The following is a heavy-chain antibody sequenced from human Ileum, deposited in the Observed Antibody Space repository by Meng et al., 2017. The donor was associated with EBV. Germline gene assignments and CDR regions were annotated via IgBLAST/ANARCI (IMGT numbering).Heavy chain of an antibody. V-gene: IGHV4-31*03. Sequence: QVQLQESGPGLVKPSQTLSRTCTVHGGSISSGGYYWSWIRQHPGKGLEWIGYIHDSGSTYYNPSLKSRVTISADTSKNQFSLKLSSVTAADTAVYYCARASYGSGSPLGESWFDPWGQGTLVTVSS. D-gene: IGHD3-10*01. CDR3: ARASYGSGSPLGESWFDP. CDR1: GGSISSGGYY. CDR2: IHDSGST. J-gene: IGHJ5*02.